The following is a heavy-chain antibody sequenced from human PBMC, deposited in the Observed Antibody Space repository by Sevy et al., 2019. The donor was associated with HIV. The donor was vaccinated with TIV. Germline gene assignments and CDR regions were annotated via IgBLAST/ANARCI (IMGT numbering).Heavy chain of an antibody. CDR3: AKDVTGYNGMDV. CDR1: GISFTTSG. V-gene: IGHV3-30*18. Sequence: GGSLRLSCVVSGISFTTSGMHWVRQAPGKGLEWVAVISYHGRDKFYAESVKGRSTISRDNSKNMLYLQMNSLRAEDTAVYCAKDVTGYNGMDVWGQGTMVTVSS. D-gene: IGHD1-1*01. CDR2: ISYHGRDK. J-gene: IGHJ6*02.